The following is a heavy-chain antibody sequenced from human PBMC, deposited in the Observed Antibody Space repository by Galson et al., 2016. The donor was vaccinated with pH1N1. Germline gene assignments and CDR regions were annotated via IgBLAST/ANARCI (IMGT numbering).Heavy chain of an antibody. CDR2: IYPGDSDT. CDR3: ARYAVTYYYDSSGYPDWYFDL. Sequence: KVSCKVSGYSFTSYWIGWVRQMPGKGLEWMGIIYPGDSDTRYSPSFQGQVTISADKSTSTAYLQWSSLKASDTAIYYCARYAVTYYYDSSGYPDWYFDLWGRGTLVTVSS. V-gene: IGHV5-51*01. D-gene: IGHD3-22*01. J-gene: IGHJ2*01. CDR1: GYSFTSYW.